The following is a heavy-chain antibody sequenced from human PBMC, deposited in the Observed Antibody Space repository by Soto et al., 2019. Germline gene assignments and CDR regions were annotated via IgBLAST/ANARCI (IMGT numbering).Heavy chain of an antibody. V-gene: IGHV1-8*01. CDR1: GYTFTNYE. D-gene: IGHD3-10*01. J-gene: IGHJ5*02. CDR3: ARMAASGSLNSFDP. CDR2: MNPGSGNT. Sequence: QVQLVQSGAEVKKPGASVKVSCKASGYTFTNYEINWVRQATGQGLEWMGWMNPGSGNTGYEHKFQGRVTMTRNISISTAYMELSRLGSDDTAIYYCARMAASGSLNSFDPWGQGTLVTVSS.